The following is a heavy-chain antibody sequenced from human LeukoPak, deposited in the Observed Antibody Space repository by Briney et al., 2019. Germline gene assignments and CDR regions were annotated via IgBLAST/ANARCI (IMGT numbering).Heavy chain of an antibody. V-gene: IGHV3-74*01. J-gene: IGHJ5*02. D-gene: IGHD2-15*01. CDR3: ARDPRNVGLAP. CDR1: GCTFGSYW. Sequence: GGSMRPPWVASGCTFGSYWMYWVRKAPGKGLMYISRNNGDGSTTNYADVVKGRFTMSRDNVKNTLYLQMNSLRVEDTAVYYCARDPRNVGLAPWGQGTLVTVSS. CDR2: NNGDGSTT.